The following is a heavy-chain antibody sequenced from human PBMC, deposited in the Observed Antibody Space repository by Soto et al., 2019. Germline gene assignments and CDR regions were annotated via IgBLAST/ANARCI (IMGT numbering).Heavy chain of an antibody. CDR1: GASVSSGGFS. J-gene: IGHJ4*02. V-gene: IGHV4-61*08. CDR2: ISYSGGT. D-gene: IGHD1-26*01. CDR3: ARVTFLIVGSVFSTPFDF. Sequence: PSETLSLTCTVAGASVSSGGFSWSWIRQPPGKGLEWIGSISYSGGTTYYPSLRSRVTISVDTSKNQFSLRLNSVTAADTAIYFCARVTFLIVGSVFSTPFDFWGQGTLVTVSS.